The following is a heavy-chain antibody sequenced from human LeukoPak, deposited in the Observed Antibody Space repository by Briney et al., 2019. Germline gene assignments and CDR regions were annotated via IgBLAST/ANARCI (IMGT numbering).Heavy chain of an antibody. D-gene: IGHD5-18*01. CDR2: IIPIFGTA. Sequence: ASVKVSCKASGGTFISYAISWVRQAPGQGLEWMGGIIPIFGTANYAQKFQGRVTITADEPTSTAYMELSSLRSEDTAVYYCASWDTAMLHFDYWGQGTLVTVSS. J-gene: IGHJ4*02. V-gene: IGHV1-69*01. CDR1: GGTFISYA. CDR3: ASWDTAMLHFDY.